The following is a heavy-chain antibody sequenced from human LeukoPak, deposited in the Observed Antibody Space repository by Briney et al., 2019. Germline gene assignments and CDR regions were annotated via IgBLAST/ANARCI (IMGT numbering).Heavy chain of an antibody. Sequence: ASVKVSCKASGFTFTSSAVQWVRQARGQRLEWIGWIVVGSGNTNYAQKFQERVTITRDMSTSTAYMELSSLRSEDTAVYYCAASPDYCDSSGYSYYFDHWGQGTLVTVSS. CDR2: IVVGSGNT. V-gene: IGHV1-58*01. D-gene: IGHD3-22*01. CDR3: AASPDYCDSSGYSYYFDH. CDR1: GFTFTSSA. J-gene: IGHJ4*02.